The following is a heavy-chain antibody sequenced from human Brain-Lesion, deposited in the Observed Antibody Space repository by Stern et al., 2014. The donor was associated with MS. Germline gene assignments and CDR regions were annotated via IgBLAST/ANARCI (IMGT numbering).Heavy chain of an antibody. CDR2: ISYHGRT. Sequence: QVQLQESGSGLVKPSETLSLTCTVSGGSIGRSYWSWIRQAPGKGLDWIGYISYHGRTSYSPSLQSRVTISVDTSKNQFSLKVTSVTAADTAIYYCARSTGRASELDYWGQGILVTVSS. CDR1: GGSIGRSY. CDR3: ARSTGRASELDY. V-gene: IGHV4-59*01. J-gene: IGHJ4*02. D-gene: IGHD1-14*01.